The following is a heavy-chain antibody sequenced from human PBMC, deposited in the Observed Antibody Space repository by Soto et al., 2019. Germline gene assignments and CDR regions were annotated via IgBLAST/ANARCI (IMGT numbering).Heavy chain of an antibody. D-gene: IGHD6-19*01. J-gene: IGHJ6*02. Sequence: GGSLRLSCAASGFTFSSYAMHWVRQAPGKGLEWVAGISYDGSNKYYADSVNGRFTISRDNSKNTLYLQMNSLSAEDTAVYYCARDLLSVAGTRVYYYGIDVRGQGTTVTLSS. CDR3: ARDLLSVAGTRVYYYGIDV. CDR2: ISYDGSNK. CDR1: GFTFSSYA. V-gene: IGHV3-30-3*01.